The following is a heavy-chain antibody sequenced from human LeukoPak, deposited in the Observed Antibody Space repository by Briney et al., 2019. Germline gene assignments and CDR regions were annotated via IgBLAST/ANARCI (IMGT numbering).Heavy chain of an antibody. CDR3: ARDIAHEGNFDY. CDR2: IWYDGSNK. D-gene: IGHD6-13*01. J-gene: IGHJ4*02. Sequence: GGSLRLSCAASGFTFSSYGMHWVRQAAGKGLEWVAVIWYDGSNKYYADSVKGRFTISKDNSKNTLYLQMNSLRAEDTAVYYCARDIAHEGNFDYWGQGTLVTVSS. V-gene: IGHV3-33*01. CDR1: GFTFSSYG.